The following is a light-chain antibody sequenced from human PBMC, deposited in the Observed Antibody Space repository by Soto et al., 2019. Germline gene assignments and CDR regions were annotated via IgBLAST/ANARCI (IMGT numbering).Light chain of an antibody. V-gene: IGKV3-20*01. CDR3: QQYYSFPWT. CDR1: QSIDSSS. J-gene: IGKJ1*01. Sequence: EVVLTQSPGTLSLSPGERATLSCRASQSIDSSSLAWYQQTPGQTPRLLIYGASTRATGVSDRFSGSGSGTDFTLSISRLEPEDFGTYYCQQYYSFPWTFGQGTKVEIK. CDR2: GAS.